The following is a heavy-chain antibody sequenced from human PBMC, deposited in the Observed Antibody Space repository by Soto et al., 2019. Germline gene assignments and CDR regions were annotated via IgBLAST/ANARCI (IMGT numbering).Heavy chain of an antibody. CDR3: SKGGSSTRSALEF. CDR2: IGGSGRST. J-gene: IGHJ1*01. V-gene: IGHV3-23*01. Sequence: PGGSLRLSCAASGFTFNNFAMNWVRQAPGKGLEWVSVIGGSGRSTYYGDSVKGRFTISRDNSASTVFLQMNSLRDDDTAVYYCSKGGSSTRSALEFWGRGTLVTVSS. CDR1: GFTFNNFA. D-gene: IGHD6-13*01.